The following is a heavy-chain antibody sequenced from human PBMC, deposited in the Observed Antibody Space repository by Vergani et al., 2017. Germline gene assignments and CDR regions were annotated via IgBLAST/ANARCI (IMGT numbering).Heavy chain of an antibody. CDR1: GYTFTGYY. Sequence: QVQLVQSGAEVKKPGASVKVSCKASGYTFTGYYMHWVRQAPGQGLEWMGWINPNSGGTNYAQKLQGRVTMTTDISTSTAYMELRSLRSDDTAVYYCAREQWLPIDYFDYWGQGTLVTVSS. CDR3: AREQWLPIDYFDY. J-gene: IGHJ4*02. V-gene: IGHV1-2*02. D-gene: IGHD6-19*01. CDR2: INPNSGGT.